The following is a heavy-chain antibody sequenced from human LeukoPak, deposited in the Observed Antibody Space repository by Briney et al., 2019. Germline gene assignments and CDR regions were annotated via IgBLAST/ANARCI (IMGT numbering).Heavy chain of an antibody. CDR1: GFNFRDHW. D-gene: IGHD6-19*01. Sequence: GGSLRLSCAASGFNFRDHWMDWVRQAPGKGLEWVGHIKTDGSETYYLDSLRGRSSISRDNTNNALYLQMNSLRVEDTAVYYCVKNNGWFHLAQWGQGTLVTVSS. CDR3: VKNNGWFHLAQ. CDR2: IKTDGSET. J-gene: IGHJ4*02. V-gene: IGHV3-7*03.